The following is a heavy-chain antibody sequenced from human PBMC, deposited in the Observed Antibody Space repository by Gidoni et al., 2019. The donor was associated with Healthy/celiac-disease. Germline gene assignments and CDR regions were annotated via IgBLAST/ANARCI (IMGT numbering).Heavy chain of an antibody. Sequence: EVQLLESGGGLVQPGGSLRLSCAASGFTFSSDALSWVRQAPGKGLEWVSAISGSGGSTYYADSVKGRFTISRDNSKNTLYLQMNSLRAEDTAVYYCAKDGTLDYYDSSGYTGFDYWGQGTLVTVSS. V-gene: IGHV3-23*01. CDR1: GFTFSSDA. CDR2: ISGSGGST. CDR3: AKDGTLDYYDSSGYTGFDY. D-gene: IGHD3-22*01. J-gene: IGHJ4*02.